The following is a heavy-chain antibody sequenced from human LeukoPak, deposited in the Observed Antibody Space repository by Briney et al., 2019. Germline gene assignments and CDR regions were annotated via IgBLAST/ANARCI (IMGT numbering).Heavy chain of an antibody. J-gene: IGHJ4*02. CDR3: ASGALTGIVDY. D-gene: IGHD1-1*01. V-gene: IGHV3-30-3*01. CDR2: ISYDGSNK. Sequence: GRSLRLSCAASGFTFSSYAMHWVRQAPGKGLEWVAVISYDGSNKYYADSVKGRFTISRDNSKNTLYLQMNSLRAEDTAVYYCASGALTGIVDYWGQGTLVTVSS. CDR1: GFTFSSYA.